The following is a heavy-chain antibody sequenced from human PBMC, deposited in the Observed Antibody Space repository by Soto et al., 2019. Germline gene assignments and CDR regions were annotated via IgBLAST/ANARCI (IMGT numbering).Heavy chain of an antibody. V-gene: IGHV1-18*04. J-gene: IGHJ3*02. Sequence: QVQLVQSGAEVKKPGASVKVSCKASGYTFTSYGISWVRQAPGQGLEWMGWISAYNGNTNYAQKLQGRVTMTTDTSTSTAYMELRSLRSDDTAVYYCARDRSPLITMIVVGPDAFDIWGQGTMVTDSS. CDR3: ARDRSPLITMIVVGPDAFDI. D-gene: IGHD3-22*01. CDR1: GYTFTSYG. CDR2: ISAYNGNT.